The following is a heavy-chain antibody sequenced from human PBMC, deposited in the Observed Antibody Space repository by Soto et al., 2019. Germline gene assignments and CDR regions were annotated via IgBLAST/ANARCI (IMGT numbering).Heavy chain of an antibody. CDR3: ARVYDILTGYFKRYYYYGMDV. V-gene: IGHV1-18*01. J-gene: IGHJ6*02. CDR2: ISAYNGNT. CDR1: GYTFTSYG. Sequence: QVQLVRSGAEVKKPGASVKVSCKASGYTFTSYGISWVRQAPGQGLEWMGWISAYNGNTNYAQKLQGRVTMTTDTSTSTAYMELRSLRSDDTAVYYCARVYDILTGYFKRYYYYGMDVWGQGTTVTVSS. D-gene: IGHD3-9*01.